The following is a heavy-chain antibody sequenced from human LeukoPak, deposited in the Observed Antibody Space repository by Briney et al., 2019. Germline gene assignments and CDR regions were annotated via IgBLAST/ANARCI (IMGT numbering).Heavy chain of an antibody. D-gene: IGHD3-10*01. CDR1: GGSISSYY. J-gene: IGHJ4*02. CDR2: IYYSGST. CDR3: AGWPTITMVRGGLDY. Sequence: SETLSLTCTVSGGSISSYYWSWIRQPPGKGLEWIGYIYYSGSTNYNPSLESRVTISVDTSKNQFSLKLSSVTAADTAVYYCAGWPTITMVRGGLDYWGQGTLVTVSS. V-gene: IGHV4-59*01.